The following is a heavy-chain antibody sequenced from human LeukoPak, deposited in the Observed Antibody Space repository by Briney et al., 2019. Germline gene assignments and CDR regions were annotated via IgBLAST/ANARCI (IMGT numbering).Heavy chain of an antibody. CDR2: IIPIFGTA. V-gene: IGHV1-69*13. CDR3: ARDGPGRTVTTDY. CDR1: GGTFSSYA. D-gene: IGHD4-11*01. Sequence: SVKVSCKASGGTFSSYAISWVRQAPGQGLEWMGGIIPIFGTANYAQKFQGRVTITADESASTAYMELSSLRSEDTAVYYCARDGPGRTVTTDYWGQGTLVTVSS. J-gene: IGHJ4*02.